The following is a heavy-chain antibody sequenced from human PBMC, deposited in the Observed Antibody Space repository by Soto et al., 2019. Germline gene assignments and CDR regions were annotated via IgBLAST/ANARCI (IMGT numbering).Heavy chain of an antibody. D-gene: IGHD3-10*01. J-gene: IGHJ6*02. CDR2: IYHSGST. CDR1: GGSISSCGYS. Sequence: SETLSLTCAVSGGSISSCGYSWSWIRQPPGKGLEWIGYIYHSGSTYYNPSLKSRVTISVDRSKNQFSLKLSSVTAADTAVYYCASSTMVRGVKYYYGMDVWGQGTTVTVSS. CDR3: ASSTMVRGVKYYYGMDV. V-gene: IGHV4-30-2*01.